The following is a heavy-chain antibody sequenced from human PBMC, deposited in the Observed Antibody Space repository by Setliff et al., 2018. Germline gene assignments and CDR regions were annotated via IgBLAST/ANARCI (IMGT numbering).Heavy chain of an antibody. J-gene: IGHJ3*02. CDR3: ARESIAVAVWNPSPDAFDI. D-gene: IGHD6-19*01. CDR2: INHSGST. V-gene: IGHV4-34*01. Sequence: SETLSLTCAVYGGSFSGYYWSWIRQPPGKGLEWIGEINHSGSTNYNPSLKSRVTISVDTSKNQFSLKLSSVTAADTAVYYCARESIAVAVWNPSPDAFDIWGQGAMVTVSS. CDR1: GGSFSGYY.